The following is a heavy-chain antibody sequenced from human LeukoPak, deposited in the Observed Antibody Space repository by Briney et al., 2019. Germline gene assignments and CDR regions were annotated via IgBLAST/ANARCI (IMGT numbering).Heavy chain of an antibody. V-gene: IGHV4-34*08. CDR3: LCEGVSDFWSGYSAFDY. CDR1: GFTFSSYG. Sequence: GTLRLSCAASGFTFSSYGMSWVRQPPGKGLEWIGEINHSGSTNYNPSLKSRVTISVDTSKNQFSLKLSSVTAADTAVYYCLCEGVSDFWSGYSAFDYWGQGTLVTVSS. J-gene: IGHJ4*02. CDR2: INHSGST. D-gene: IGHD3-3*01.